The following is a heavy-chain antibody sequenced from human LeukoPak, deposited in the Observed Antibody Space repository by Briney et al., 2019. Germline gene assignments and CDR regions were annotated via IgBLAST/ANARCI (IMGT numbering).Heavy chain of an antibody. CDR1: GGSFSGYY. CDR2: INHSGST. J-gene: IGHJ4*02. V-gene: IGHV4-34*01. D-gene: IGHD6-19*01. Sequence: SETLSFTCAVYGGSFSGYYWSWIRQPPGKGLEWIGEINHSGSTNYNPSLKSRVTISVDTSKNQFSLKLSSVTAADTAVYYCARGRIQWLAYYFDYWGQGTLVTVSS. CDR3: ARGRIQWLAYYFDY.